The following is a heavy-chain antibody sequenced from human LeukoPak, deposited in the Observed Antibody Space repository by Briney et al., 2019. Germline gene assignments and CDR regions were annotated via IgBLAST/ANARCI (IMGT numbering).Heavy chain of an antibody. CDR2: IYTSGST. J-gene: IGHJ4*02. D-gene: IGHD3-3*01. CDR3: ARETIPEGLDY. V-gene: IGHV4-61*02. CDR1: GGSISSGSYY. Sequence: PSETLSLTCTVCGGSISSGSYYWSWIRQPAGKGLEWIGRIYTSGSTNYNPSLKSRVTISVDTSKNQFSLKLSSVTAADTAVYYCARETIPEGLDYWGQGTLVTVSS.